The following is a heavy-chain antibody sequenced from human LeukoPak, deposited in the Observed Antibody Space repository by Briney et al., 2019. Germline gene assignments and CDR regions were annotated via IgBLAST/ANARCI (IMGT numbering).Heavy chain of an antibody. V-gene: IGHV1-69*16. CDR3: ARGDCTGGSCYWFDP. J-gene: IGHJ5*02. Sequence: ASVKVSCKASGGTFGSYSISWVRQAPGQGLEWMGVIIPLLGTPNYAQNFQDRVTITTDEATSTVYMELSSLRYDDTAVYYCARGDCTGGSCYWFDPWGQGTLVTVSS. CDR1: GGTFGSYS. CDR2: IIPLLGTP. D-gene: IGHD2-15*01.